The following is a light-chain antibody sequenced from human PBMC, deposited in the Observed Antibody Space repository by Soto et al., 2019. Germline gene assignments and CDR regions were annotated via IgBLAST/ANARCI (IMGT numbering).Light chain of an antibody. CDR3: SSYTSSTTVV. Sequence: QSALTQPASVSGSPGQSITISCTGTSSDVGGYKYVSWYQQHPGKAPQLIIYDVSNRPSGVSNRFSGSKSGNTASLTISGLQAEDEADYYCSSYTSSTTVVFGGGTKLTVL. CDR1: SSDVGGYKY. CDR2: DVS. V-gene: IGLV2-14*01. J-gene: IGLJ2*01.